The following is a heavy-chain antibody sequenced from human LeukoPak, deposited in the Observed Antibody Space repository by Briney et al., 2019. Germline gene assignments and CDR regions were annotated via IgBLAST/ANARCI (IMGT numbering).Heavy chain of an antibody. J-gene: IGHJ6*03. Sequence: SGPALVKPTQTLTLTCTFSGFSLGSSGMCVSWVRQPPGKALEWLARIDWDEDKFYRTSLKTRLSISKDTSKNQAVLTMTNMDPVDTARYYCARTQRIVTNGGNYYYMDVWGEGTTVTVSS. V-gene: IGHV2-70*17. D-gene: IGHD3-16*01. CDR2: IDWDEDK. CDR1: GFSLGSSGMC. CDR3: ARTQRIVTNGGNYYYMDV.